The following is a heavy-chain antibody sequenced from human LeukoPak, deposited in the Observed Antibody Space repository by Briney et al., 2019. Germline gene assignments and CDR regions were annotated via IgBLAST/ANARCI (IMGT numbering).Heavy chain of an antibody. J-gene: IGHJ4*02. CDR1: GGSISSHY. CDR3: ARDPSTRYFDY. CDR2: IYYSGST. V-gene: IGHV4-59*11. Sequence: KTSETLSLTCTVSGGSISSHYWSWIRQPPGKGLEWIGYIYYSGSTNYNPSLKSRVTISVDTSKNQFSPKLSSVTAADTAVYYCARDPSTRYFDYWGQGTLVTVSS. D-gene: IGHD2-15*01.